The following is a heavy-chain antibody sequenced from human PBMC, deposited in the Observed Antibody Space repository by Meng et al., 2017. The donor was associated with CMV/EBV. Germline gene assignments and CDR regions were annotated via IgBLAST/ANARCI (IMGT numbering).Heavy chain of an antibody. CDR2: ISSSSNYI. J-gene: IGHJ4*02. CDR3: ARERVEMATINYFDY. V-gene: IGHV3-21*01. CDR1: GFTFSSYS. Sequence: EVHLVESGXXLXKPGGXXRXXXXXSGFTFSSYSMNWVRQAPGKGLEWVSTISSSSNYINYADSVKGRFTISRDNAKNSLYLQMNSLRTEDTAVYYCARERVEMATINYFDYGGQGTLVTVSS. D-gene: IGHD5-24*01.